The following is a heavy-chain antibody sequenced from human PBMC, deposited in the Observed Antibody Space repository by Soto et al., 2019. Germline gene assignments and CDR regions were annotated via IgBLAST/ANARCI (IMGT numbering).Heavy chain of an antibody. CDR2: IGGGGGRT. J-gene: IGHJ4*02. CDR3: AKGGLDF. V-gene: IGHV3-23*01. Sequence: EAQLLDSGGGLVQPGGSLRLSYAASGFSSSSYVMGWVRQTPGKGLEWVSGIGGGGGRTYYADSVQGRFTISRDNSKNTLYWKINTLRAEAPAVYYGAKGGLDFWGQGPRVTVSP. CDR1: GFSSSSYV. D-gene: IGHD1-26*01.